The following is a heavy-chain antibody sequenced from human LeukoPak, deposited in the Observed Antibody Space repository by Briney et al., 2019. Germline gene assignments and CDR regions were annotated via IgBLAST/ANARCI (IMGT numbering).Heavy chain of an antibody. CDR1: GYTFTGYY. Sequence: ASVKVSCKAAGYTFTGYYMHWVRQAPGQGLEWMGWINPNSGGTNYAQKFQGRVTMTRDTSISTAYMELSRLTSDDTAVYYCARVDSSNWYGNWFDPWGQGTLVTVSS. CDR3: ARVDSSNWYGNWFDP. D-gene: IGHD6-13*01. V-gene: IGHV1-2*02. CDR2: INPNSGGT. J-gene: IGHJ5*02.